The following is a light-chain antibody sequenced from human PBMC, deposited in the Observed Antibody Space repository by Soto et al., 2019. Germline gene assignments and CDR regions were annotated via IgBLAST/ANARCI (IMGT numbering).Light chain of an antibody. V-gene: IGLV5-39*01. Sequence: QLVLTQPTSLSASPGASASFTCTLRSGINVGSYKIYWYQQKPGSPPRYLLRFKSDSDKQQDSGVPSRFSGAKAASTNAGLLLISGLQSEDEADYYCAIWYSSTWVFGGGTKLTVL. J-gene: IGLJ3*02. CDR2: FKSDSDK. CDR3: AIWYSSTWV. CDR1: SGINVGSYK.